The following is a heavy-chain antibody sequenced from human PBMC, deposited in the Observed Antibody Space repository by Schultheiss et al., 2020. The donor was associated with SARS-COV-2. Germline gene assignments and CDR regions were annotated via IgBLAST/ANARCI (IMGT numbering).Heavy chain of an antibody. D-gene: IGHD3-3*01. V-gene: IGHV3-48*02. J-gene: IGHJ4*02. CDR2: ISSRSSTI. CDR3: ARDPDYDFWSGYSRHFDY. CDR1: GFTFSTYS. Sequence: GGSLRLSCVVSGFTFSTYSMNWVRQAPGKGLEWISYISSRSSTIHYADSVKGRVTISRDNAKNSLYLQMNSLRDEDTAVYYCARDPDYDFWSGYSRHFDYWGQGTLVTVSS.